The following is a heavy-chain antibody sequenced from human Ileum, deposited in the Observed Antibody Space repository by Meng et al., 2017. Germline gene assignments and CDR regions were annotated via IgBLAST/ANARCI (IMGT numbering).Heavy chain of an antibody. CDR1: GGSMSGNFYS. CDR2: IHYSGST. V-gene: IGHV4-39*07. J-gene: IGHJ5*02. Sequence: PQLQEPGPGLVRPSETLSLTCTVSGGSMSGNFYSWAWIRQPPGKGLEWIVTIHYSGSTYYNPSLKSRVTTSIDTSKKQFFLKLSSVTAADTAVYFCARQPTGYPNWLDPWGQGTLVTVSS. CDR3: ARQPTGYPNWLDP. D-gene: IGHD3-9*01.